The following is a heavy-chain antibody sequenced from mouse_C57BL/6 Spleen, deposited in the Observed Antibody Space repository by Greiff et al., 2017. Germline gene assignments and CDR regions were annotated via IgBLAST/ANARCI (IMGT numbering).Heavy chain of an antibody. J-gene: IGHJ3*01. D-gene: IGHD1-1*01. CDR1: GYTFTSYG. V-gene: IGHV1-81*01. Sequence: QVQLQQSGAELARPGASVKLSCKASGYTFTSYGISWVKQRTGQGLEWIGEIYPRSGNTYYNEKFKGKATLTADKSSSTAYMELRSLTSEDSAVYFCARGVYVRFAYWGQGTLVTVSA. CDR2: IYPRSGNT. CDR3: ARGVYVRFAY.